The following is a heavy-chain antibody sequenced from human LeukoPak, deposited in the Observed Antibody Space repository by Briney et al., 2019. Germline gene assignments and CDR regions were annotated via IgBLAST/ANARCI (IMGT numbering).Heavy chain of an antibody. CDR2: ISSSSSYI. D-gene: IGHD2-2*01. V-gene: IGHV3-21*01. Sequence: GGSLRLSCAASGFTFSSYSMNWVRQAPGKGLEWVSSISSSSSYIYYADSVKGRFTISRDNAKNSLYLQMNSLRAEDTAVYYCARGRXXTPPYYMDVWGKGTTVTVSS. CDR3: ARGRXXTPPYYMDV. J-gene: IGHJ6*03. CDR1: GFTFSSYS.